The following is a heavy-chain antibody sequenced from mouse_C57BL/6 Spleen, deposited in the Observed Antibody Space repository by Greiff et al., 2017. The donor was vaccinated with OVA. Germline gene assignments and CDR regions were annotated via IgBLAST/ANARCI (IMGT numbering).Heavy chain of an antibody. CDR1: GFTFSNYW. CDR2: IRLKSDNYAT. J-gene: IGHJ3*01. Sequence: EVKVEESGGGLVQPGGSMKLSCVASGFTFSNYWMNWVRQSPEKGLEWVAQIRLKSDNYATHYAESVKGRFTISRDDSKSSVYLQMNNLRAEDTGIYYCTGDGYYLFAYWGQGTLVTVSA. CDR3: TGDGYYLFAY. V-gene: IGHV6-3*01. D-gene: IGHD2-3*01.